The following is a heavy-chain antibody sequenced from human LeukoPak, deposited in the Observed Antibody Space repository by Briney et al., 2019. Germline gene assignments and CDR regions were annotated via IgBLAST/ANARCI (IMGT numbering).Heavy chain of an antibody. V-gene: IGHV4-4*07. CDR3: ARGSWGNWFDP. J-gene: IGHJ5*02. D-gene: IGHD6-13*01. Sequence: SETLSLNCPGPGCLNSSFQRSLIRAPARKGPEWIGRIYTSGSTNYNPSLKSRVTMSVDTSKNQFSLKLSSVTAADTAVYYCARGSWGNWFDPWGQGTLVTVSS. CDR1: GCLNSSFQ. CDR2: IYTSGST.